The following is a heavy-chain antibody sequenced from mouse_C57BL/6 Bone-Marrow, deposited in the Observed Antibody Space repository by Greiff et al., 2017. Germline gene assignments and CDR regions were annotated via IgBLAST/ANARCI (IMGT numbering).Heavy chain of an antibody. J-gene: IGHJ4*01. CDR3: ARSQYYGSSYDAMDY. CDR2: IYPGSGST. V-gene: IGHV1-55*01. CDR1: GYTFTSYW. Sequence: QVQLQQPGAELVKPGASVKMSCKASGYTFTSYWITWVKQRPGQGLEWIGDIYPGSGSTNYNEKFKSKATLTVETSSSTAYMQLSSLTSEYSAVDYCARSQYYGSSYDAMDYWGQGTSVTVSS. D-gene: IGHD1-1*01.